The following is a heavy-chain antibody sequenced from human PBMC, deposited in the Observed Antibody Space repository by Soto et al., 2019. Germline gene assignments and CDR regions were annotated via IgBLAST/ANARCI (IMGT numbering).Heavy chain of an antibody. CDR3: AKDQIAAAGPTDEDYYYYGMDV. Sequence: GGSLRLSCAASGFTFSSYSMNWVRQAPGKGLEWVAVISYDGSNKYYADSVKGRFTISRDNSKNTLYLQMNSLRAEDTAVYYCAKDQIAAAGPTDEDYYYYGMDVWGQGTTVTVSS. CDR2: ISYDGSNK. D-gene: IGHD6-13*01. V-gene: IGHV3-30*18. CDR1: GFTFSSYS. J-gene: IGHJ6*02.